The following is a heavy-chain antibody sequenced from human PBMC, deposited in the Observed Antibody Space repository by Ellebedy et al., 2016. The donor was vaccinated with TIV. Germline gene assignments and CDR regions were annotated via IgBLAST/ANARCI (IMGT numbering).Heavy chain of an antibody. J-gene: IGHJ4*02. CDR2: INSDGSIT. CDR3: ARDLSIAAAGTLAGDY. D-gene: IGHD6-13*01. V-gene: IGHV3-74*01. CDR1: GFTFSYYW. Sequence: GESLKISCAASGFTFSYYWMHWVRQTPGKGLVWVSRINSDGSITSYADSMKGRFTISRDNSKNTLYLQMNILRAEDTAVYYCARDLSIAAAGTLAGDYWGQGTLVTVSS.